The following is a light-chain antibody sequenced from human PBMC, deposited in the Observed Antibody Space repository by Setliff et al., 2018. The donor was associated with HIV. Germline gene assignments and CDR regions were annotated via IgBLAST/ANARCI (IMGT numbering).Light chain of an antibody. Sequence: QSVLPQPRSMSGSPGQSVTISCTGTSSDVDAYDYVSWYQHHPGKAPKLLIYDVSERPSGVPDRFSGSKSGNTASLTISGLQAEDEADYYCCSYAGSYTYVFGTGTKGTVL. CDR1: SSDVDAYDY. CDR2: DVS. J-gene: IGLJ1*01. V-gene: IGLV2-11*01. CDR3: CSYAGSYTYV.